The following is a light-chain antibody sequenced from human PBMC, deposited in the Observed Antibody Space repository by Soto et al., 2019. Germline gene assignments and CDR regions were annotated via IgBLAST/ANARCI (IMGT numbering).Light chain of an antibody. CDR3: SSYAGSSNV. CDR2: EVN. Sequence: LTQPPSVSLSPGQTARITCSGDALPKHFANWYQQHPGKAPKLMIYEVNKRPSGVPDRFSGSKSGNTASLTVSGLQAEDEADYYCSSYAGSSNVFGTGTKVTVL. V-gene: IGLV2-8*01. J-gene: IGLJ1*01. CDR1: ALPKHFAN.